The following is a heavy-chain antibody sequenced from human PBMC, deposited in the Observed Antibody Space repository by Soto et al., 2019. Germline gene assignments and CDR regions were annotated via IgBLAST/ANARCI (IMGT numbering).Heavy chain of an antibody. CDR1: RFTFSSYA. Sequence: EVQLLESGGGLVQPGGSLRLSCAASRFTFSSYAMSWVRQAPGKGLEWVSAISGSGGSTYYADSVKGRFTISRDNSKNTLYLQMNSLRAEDTAVYYCAKTTQLSTISSLGAFDIWGQGTMVTVSS. V-gene: IGHV3-23*01. D-gene: IGHD3-16*02. CDR3: AKTTQLSTISSLGAFDI. CDR2: ISGSGGST. J-gene: IGHJ3*02.